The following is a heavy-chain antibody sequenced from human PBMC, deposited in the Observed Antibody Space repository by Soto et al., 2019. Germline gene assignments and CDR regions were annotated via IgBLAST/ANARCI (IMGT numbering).Heavy chain of an antibody. CDR1: GGSVSSGSYY. CDR2: IYYSGST. D-gene: IGHD1-1*01. J-gene: IGHJ4*02. CDR3: ARQGYDDPKNYFYY. Sequence: SETLSLTCTVSGGSVSSGSYYWSWIRQPPGKGLEWIGYIYYSGSTNYNPSLKSRVTISVDTSKNQFSLKLSSVTAADPAVYYCARQGYDDPKNYFYYWGQGTLVTVSS. V-gene: IGHV4-61*01.